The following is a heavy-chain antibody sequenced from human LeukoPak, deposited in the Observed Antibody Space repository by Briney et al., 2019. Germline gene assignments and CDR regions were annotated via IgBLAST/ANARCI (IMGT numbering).Heavy chain of an antibody. V-gene: IGHV3-33*01. D-gene: IGHD6-13*01. J-gene: IGHJ4*02. CDR3: ARGLPYSISDY. Sequence: GGSLRLSCAVSGFTFSKYGIHWVRQAPGKGREGVALIWSDASTKYYAASVNGRLTISRDNSKNTVYLQMNSLRVEDTAVYYCARGLPYSISDYWGQGTLVSVSS. CDR2: IWSDASTK. CDR1: GFTFSKYG.